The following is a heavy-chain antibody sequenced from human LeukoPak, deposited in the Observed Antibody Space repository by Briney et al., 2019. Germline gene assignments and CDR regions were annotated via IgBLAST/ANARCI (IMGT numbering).Heavy chain of an antibody. CDR3: ARLPQDWLLTVHYYGMDV. J-gene: IGHJ6*04. CDR2: INHSGST. V-gene: IGHV4-34*01. CDR1: GGSFSGYY. Sequence: SETLSLTCAVYGGSFSGYYWSWIRQPPGKGLEWIGEINHSGSTNYNPSLKSRITISVDTSKNQFSLKLSSGTAAETVVYYCARLPQDWLLTVHYYGMDVWGKGTTVTVPS. D-gene: IGHD3/OR15-3a*01.